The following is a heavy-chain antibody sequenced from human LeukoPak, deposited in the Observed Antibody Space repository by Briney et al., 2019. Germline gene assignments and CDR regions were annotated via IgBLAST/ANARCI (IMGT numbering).Heavy chain of an antibody. V-gene: IGHV3-11*01. CDR3: TIGRDIAVAGPGGYFDH. CDR1: GFTFSDYH. D-gene: IGHD6-19*01. J-gene: IGHJ4*02. CDR2: LSPGGGTK. Sequence: GGSLRLSCAASGFTFSDYHMNWIRQAPGKGLEWLSYLSPGGGTKYFADSVRGRFTISRDYAKNSLYLQMNSLTADDTAVYYCTIGRDIAVAGPGGYFDHWGQGTLVTVSS.